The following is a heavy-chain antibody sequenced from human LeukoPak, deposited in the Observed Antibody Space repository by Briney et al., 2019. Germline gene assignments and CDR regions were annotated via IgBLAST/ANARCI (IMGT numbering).Heavy chain of an antibody. D-gene: IGHD1-26*01. Sequence: GGSLRLSCAASGFTFSSYAMSWVRQAPGKGLEWVSTVNADGGNTYYADSVKGRFTISRDNSKSTLILQMNGLRVEDTALYYCTKRVKYGGTWDHFADWGQGTLVTVSS. CDR1: GFTFSSYA. J-gene: IGHJ4*02. CDR2: VNADGGNT. CDR3: TKRVKYGGTWDHFAD. V-gene: IGHV3-23*01.